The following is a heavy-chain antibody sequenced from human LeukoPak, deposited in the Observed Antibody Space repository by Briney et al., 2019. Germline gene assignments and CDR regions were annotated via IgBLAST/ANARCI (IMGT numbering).Heavy chain of an antibody. Sequence: SETLSLTCTVSGYSISSGYYWGWIRQPPGKGLEWIGSIYHSGSTYYNPSLKSRVTISVDTSKNQFSLKLSSVTAADTAVYYCARVGDYALKDWGQGTLVTVSS. CDR2: IYHSGST. D-gene: IGHD3-16*01. CDR3: ARVGDYALKD. CDR1: GYSISSGYY. J-gene: IGHJ4*02. V-gene: IGHV4-38-2*02.